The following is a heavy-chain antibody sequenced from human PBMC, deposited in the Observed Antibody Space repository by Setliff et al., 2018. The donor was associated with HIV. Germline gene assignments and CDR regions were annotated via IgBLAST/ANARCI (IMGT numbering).Heavy chain of an antibody. CDR3: ARQGLTMFPGGGVPAPILYYFDF. CDR1: GGSIISSSYY. J-gene: IGHJ4*02. Sequence: PSETLSLTCTVSGGSIISSSYYWAWIRQPPGKGLEWIGTMYYRGTTYNNPSLKSRVTFSADTSKNQFSLTLSSVTATDTAVYYCARQGLTMFPGGGVPAPILYYFDFWGQGILVTVSS. D-gene: IGHD3-10*01. V-gene: IGHV4-39*01. CDR2: MYYRGTT.